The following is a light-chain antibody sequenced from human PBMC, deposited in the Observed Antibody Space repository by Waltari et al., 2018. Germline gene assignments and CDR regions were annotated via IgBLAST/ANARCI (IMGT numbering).Light chain of an antibody. V-gene: IGLV3-19*01. J-gene: IGLJ2*01. CDR2: DKN. CDR1: SLRSYY. Sequence: SSELTQDPAVSVAMGQTVRITCQGDSLRSYYAIWSQQRPGQAPILVIYDKNNRPSGVPDRFSGSSSHNTGSLTITGAQAEDEASYYCHSRDASGVAGSFGGGTKLTVL. CDR3: HSRDASGVAGS.